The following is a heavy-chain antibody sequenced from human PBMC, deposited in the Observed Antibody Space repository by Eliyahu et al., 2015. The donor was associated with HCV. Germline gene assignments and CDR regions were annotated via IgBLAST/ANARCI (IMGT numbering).Heavy chain of an antibody. CDR1: RFTFSSYA. D-gene: IGHD2-21*02. CDR3: AKLRWVRGDYTDYGMDV. Sequence: EVKLVESGGGLVQPGGSLRLSCAASRFTFSSYAMSWVRQAPGKGLEWVSAISGSGGSTYYADSVKGRFTISRDNSKSTLYVHMNSLRAEDTAVYYCAKLRWVRGDYTDYGMDVWGQGTTVTVSS. J-gene: IGHJ6*02. CDR2: ISGSGGST. V-gene: IGHV3-23*04.